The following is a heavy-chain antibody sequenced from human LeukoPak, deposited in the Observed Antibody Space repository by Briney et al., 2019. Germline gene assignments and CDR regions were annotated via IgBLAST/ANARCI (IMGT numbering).Heavy chain of an antibody. J-gene: IGHJ4*02. CDR2: ISRRDDYT. V-gene: IGHV3-23*01. CDR1: GLAFSSYA. D-gene: IGHD3-10*01. Sequence: GGSLRLSCAASGLAFSSYAMSWVRQPPGKGLEWVSVISRRDDYTYYADSVKGRFTISRDNSKNTLYLQMNTLRAGDTAVYYCANDYRSGSFHDFWGQGTLVTVSS. CDR3: ANDYRSGSFHDF.